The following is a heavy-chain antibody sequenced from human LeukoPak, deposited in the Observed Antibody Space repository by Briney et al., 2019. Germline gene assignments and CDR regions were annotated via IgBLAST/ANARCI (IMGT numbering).Heavy chain of an antibody. J-gene: IGHJ4*02. Sequence: SVTLSLTCAVSGGSISSSNWWSWVRQPPGKGLEWIGEIYHSGSTNYNPSLKSRVTISVDKSKNQFSLKLSSVTAADTAVYYCARHVVVVAADYFDYWGQGTLVTVSS. D-gene: IGHD2-15*01. CDR1: GGSISSSNW. CDR2: IYHSGST. CDR3: ARHVVVVAADYFDY. V-gene: IGHV4-4*02.